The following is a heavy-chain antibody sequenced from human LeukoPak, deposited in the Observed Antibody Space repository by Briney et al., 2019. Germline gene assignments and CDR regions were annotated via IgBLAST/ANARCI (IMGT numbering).Heavy chain of an antibody. D-gene: IGHD4/OR15-4a*01. Sequence: PGGSLRLSCAASGFTVSTYGMSWVRQAPGKGPEWVSFIYSDNTHYSDSVKGRFTISRDNSKNTLYLQMNSLRAEDTAVYYCARRAGAYSHPYDYWGQGTLVTVSS. J-gene: IGHJ4*02. CDR2: IYSDNT. CDR3: ARRAGAYSHPYDY. CDR1: GFTVSTYG. V-gene: IGHV3-53*01.